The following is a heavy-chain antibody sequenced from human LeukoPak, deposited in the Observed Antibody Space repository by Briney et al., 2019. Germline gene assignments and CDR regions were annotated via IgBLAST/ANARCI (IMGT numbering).Heavy chain of an antibody. CDR2: IYHSGNA. CDR1: GYSISTGYY. J-gene: IGHJ4*02. CDR3: ARRGYSYGSPFDY. D-gene: IGHD5-18*01. Sequence: SETLSLTCAVSGYSISTGYYWGWIRQPPGKGLEWIGNIYHSGNAYYNPSLKSRVTISVDTSKNQFSLKLSSVTAADTAVYYCARRGYSYGSPFDYWGQETLVTVSS. V-gene: IGHV4-38-2*01.